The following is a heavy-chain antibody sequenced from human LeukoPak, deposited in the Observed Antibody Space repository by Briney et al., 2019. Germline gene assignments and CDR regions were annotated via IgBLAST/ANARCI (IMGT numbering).Heavy chain of an antibody. CDR1: GFTFSSYA. Sequence: GGSLRLSCAASGFTFSSYAMSWVRQAPGKGLEWVANIKEDGSEEYYVDSVKGRFTISRDNTKNSLYLQINSLRAEDTAVYYCARDPAAWDYWGQGTLVTVSS. V-gene: IGHV3-7*01. J-gene: IGHJ4*02. CDR3: ARDPAAWDY. CDR2: IKEDGSEE. D-gene: IGHD6-13*01.